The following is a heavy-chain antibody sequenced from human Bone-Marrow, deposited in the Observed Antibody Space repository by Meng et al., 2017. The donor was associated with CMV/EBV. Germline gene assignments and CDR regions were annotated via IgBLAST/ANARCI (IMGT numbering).Heavy chain of an antibody. CDR2: INSDGSST. V-gene: IGHV3-74*01. J-gene: IGHJ4*02. Sequence: GGSLRLSCAASGFTFSSYWMHWVRQAPGKGLVWVSRINSDGSSTSYADSVKGRFTISRDNSKNTLYLQMNSLRAEDTALYYCARTLGYCSSTSCYTEYYFDYWGQGTLVTVSS. D-gene: IGHD2-2*02. CDR3: ARTLGYCSSTSCYTEYYFDY. CDR1: GFTFSSYW.